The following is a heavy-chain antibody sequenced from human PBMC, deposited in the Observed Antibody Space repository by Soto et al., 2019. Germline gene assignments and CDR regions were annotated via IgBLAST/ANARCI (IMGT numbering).Heavy chain of an antibody. CDR3: AKGDDIVLMVYASG. CDR1: GCTLRSDA. V-gene: IGHV3-23*04. D-gene: IGHD2-8*01. Sequence: EVQLVESGGGLVQPGWSLRLDCAASGCTLRSDAMRWVRQAPGKGLEWVSGIIGSGGSTDYPDSVKGRFTIPRDNSKNTLYLKMNSWRAEDRAVYYDAKGDDIVLMVYASGWGQGTLVTVSS. J-gene: IGHJ4*02. CDR2: IIGSGGST.